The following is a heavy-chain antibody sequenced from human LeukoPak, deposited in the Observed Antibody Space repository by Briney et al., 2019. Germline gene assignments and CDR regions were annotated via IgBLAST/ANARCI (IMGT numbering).Heavy chain of an antibody. CDR2: ISNDGINK. CDR1: GFTFSDNG. J-gene: IGHJ6*02. Sequence: GRSLRLSCEATGFTFSDNGIHWVRQAPGEGLEWVAVISNDGINKYYADSVKGRFTISRDNSKNTMDLQMTTLRPEDTAVYYCAKDLGRGSSFYNYYYGMDVWGQGTTVTVSS. CDR3: AKDLGRGSSFYNYYYGMDV. D-gene: IGHD2-15*01. V-gene: IGHV3-30*18.